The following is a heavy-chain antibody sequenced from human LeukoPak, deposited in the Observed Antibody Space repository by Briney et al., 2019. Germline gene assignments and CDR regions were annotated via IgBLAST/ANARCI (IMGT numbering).Heavy chain of an antibody. D-gene: IGHD1-26*01. CDR2: ISYDGSNE. CDR1: GFTFSSYA. Sequence: GGSLRLSCAASGFTFSSYAMHWVRQAPGKGLEWVAVISYDGSNEYYADSVKGRFTIPRDNSKNTLYLQMNSLRAEDTAVYYCASTGAHSGSYDYWGQGTLVTVSS. J-gene: IGHJ4*02. CDR3: ASTGAHSGSYDY. V-gene: IGHV3-30-3*01.